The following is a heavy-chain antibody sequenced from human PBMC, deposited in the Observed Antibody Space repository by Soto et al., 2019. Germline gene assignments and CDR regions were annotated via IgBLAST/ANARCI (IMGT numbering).Heavy chain of an antibody. V-gene: IGHV3-66*02. CDR3: ACYRWVWGWVSPHHWYFDL. J-gene: IGHJ2*01. CDR2: IYSGGST. D-gene: IGHD7-27*01. Sequence: GGSLRLSCAASGFTVSSNYMSWVRQAPGKGLEWVSVIYSGGSTYYADSVKGRFTISRDNSKNTLYLQMNSLRAEDTAVYYCACYRWVWGWVSPHHWYFDLWGRGTLVTVSS. CDR1: GFTVSSNY.